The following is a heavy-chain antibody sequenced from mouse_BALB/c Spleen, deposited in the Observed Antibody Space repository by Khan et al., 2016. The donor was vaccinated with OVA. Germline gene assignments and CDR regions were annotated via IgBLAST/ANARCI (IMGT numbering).Heavy chain of an antibody. CDR1: GCTFTSYY. CDR3: TGSGYGSFAW. CDR2: FTPSNGDT. J-gene: IGHJ3*01. Sequence: QVQLQQSGAELVKPGASVKLSCKASGCTFTSYYMYWVKQRPGQGLEWIGDFTPSNGDTNFNEQLKSKATLTVDRSSSTAYMQLNSLTPEDSAVYSCTGSGYGSFAWWGQWTLVTVSA. V-gene: IGHV1-53*01. D-gene: IGHD2-1*01.